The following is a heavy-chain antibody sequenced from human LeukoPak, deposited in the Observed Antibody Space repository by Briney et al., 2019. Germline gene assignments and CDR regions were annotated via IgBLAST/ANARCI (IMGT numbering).Heavy chain of an antibody. J-gene: IGHJ3*02. Sequence: TSETLSLTCTVSGGSIHNYCWIWIRQPPGKGLDWIGYICDNGNTNFTPSLKSRVTISLDTSKKQVSLRLSSVTAADTAVYYCAREESGYQRKNAFDIWGQGTMVTVSS. CDR1: GGSIHNYC. V-gene: IGHV4-59*01. CDR3: AREESGYQRKNAFDI. CDR2: ICDNGNT. D-gene: IGHD3-9*01.